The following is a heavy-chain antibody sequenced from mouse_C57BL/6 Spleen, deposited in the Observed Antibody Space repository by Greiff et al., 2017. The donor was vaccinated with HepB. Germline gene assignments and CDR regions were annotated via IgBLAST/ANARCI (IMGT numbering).Heavy chain of an antibody. Sequence: VQLQQSGPELVKPGASVKISCKASGYSFTSYYIHWVKQRPGQGLEWIGWIYPGSGNTKYNEKFKGKATLTADTSSSTAYMQLSSLTSEDSAVYYCARGGMGEFDYWGQGTTLTVSS. D-gene: IGHD2-3*01. CDR2: IYPGSGNT. CDR1: GYSFTSYY. J-gene: IGHJ2*01. CDR3: ARGGMGEFDY. V-gene: IGHV1-66*01.